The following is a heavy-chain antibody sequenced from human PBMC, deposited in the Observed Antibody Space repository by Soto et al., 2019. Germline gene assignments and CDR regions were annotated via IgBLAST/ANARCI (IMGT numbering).Heavy chain of an antibody. CDR3: ARDPSVVVVAATPYYYYGMDV. V-gene: IGHV3-7*01. CDR2: IKQDGSEK. J-gene: IGHJ6*02. Sequence: PGGSLRLSCAASGFTFSSYWMSWVRQAPGKGLEWVANIKQDGSEKYYVDSVKGRFTISRDNAKNSLYLQMNSLRAEDTAVYYCARDPSVVVVAATPYYYYGMDVWGQGTTVT. CDR1: GFTFSSYW. D-gene: IGHD2-15*01.